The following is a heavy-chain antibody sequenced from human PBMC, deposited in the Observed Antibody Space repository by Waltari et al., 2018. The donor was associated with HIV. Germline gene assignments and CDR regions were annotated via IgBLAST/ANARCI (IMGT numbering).Heavy chain of an antibody. Sequence: QVQPVQSGAEVKKPGSSVKVSCKASGGTFSNSAINWVRQAPGQGLEWMGGIIPIFGSPNYAQKFQGRVTTTADESTSTVYMKLSSLRSEDTAVYYCASASRDTAMGAFDIWGQGTMVTVSS. V-gene: IGHV1-69*01. CDR3: ASASRDTAMGAFDI. J-gene: IGHJ3*02. CDR1: GGTFSNSA. D-gene: IGHD5-18*01. CDR2: IIPIFGSP.